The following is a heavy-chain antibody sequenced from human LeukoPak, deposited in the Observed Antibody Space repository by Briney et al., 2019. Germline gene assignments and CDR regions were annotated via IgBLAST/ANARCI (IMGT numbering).Heavy chain of an antibody. CDR1: GGSISSGDYY. D-gene: IGHD5-18*01. Sequence: PSQTLSLTCTVSGGSISSGDYYWSWIRQPPGKGLEWIGYIYYSGSTYYNPSLKSRVTISVDTSKNQLSLKLSSVTAADTAVYYCARWAERGGYSYGLYYFDYWGQGTLVTVSS. V-gene: IGHV4-30-4*01. J-gene: IGHJ4*02. CDR2: IYYSGST. CDR3: ARWAERGGYSYGLYYFDY.